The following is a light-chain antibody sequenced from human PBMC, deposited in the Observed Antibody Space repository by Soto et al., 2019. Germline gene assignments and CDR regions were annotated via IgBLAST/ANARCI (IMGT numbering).Light chain of an antibody. CDR2: GAS. V-gene: IGKV3-15*01. J-gene: IGKJ1*01. CDR1: QSVGTK. Sequence: IVMTQSPATLSVYPGERANLSCRASQSVGTKLAWYQQTPGQAPRLLIYGASNRATGVPARISGSVSGTEFTLTIASLQSEDFAVYYCQQYSSWLWTFGQGTKVDSK. CDR3: QQYSSWLWT.